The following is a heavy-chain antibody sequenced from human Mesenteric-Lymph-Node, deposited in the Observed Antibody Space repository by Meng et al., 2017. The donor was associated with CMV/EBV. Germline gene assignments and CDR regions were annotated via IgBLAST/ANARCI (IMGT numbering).Heavy chain of an antibody. D-gene: IGHD3-10*01. Sequence: GESLKISCTASGFIVLSQYMSWVRQAPGKGLEWVSTIYRGGDTYYADSVKGRFTVSRDKLKNTLSLQMNSLRAEDTAIYYCVRGVGSVVRGVTGRNQELYYGQDVWGQGTTVTVSS. CDR2: IYRGGDT. V-gene: IGHV3-53*01. CDR3: VRGVGSVVRGVTGRNQELYYGQDV. J-gene: IGHJ6*02. CDR1: GFIVLSQY.